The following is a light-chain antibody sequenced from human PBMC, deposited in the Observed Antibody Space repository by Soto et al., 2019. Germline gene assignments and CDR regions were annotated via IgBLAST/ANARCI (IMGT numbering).Light chain of an antibody. CDR3: QQSKDYTYT. V-gene: IGKV1-9*01. CDR2: AAS. Sequence: ISMTQSLSLPSASKAERAALTVPGSQGISSYLAWYQQKPGKAPKLLIYAASTLQSGVPSRFSGSGSVTEFTLTITSLQPDDFATYYCQQSKDYTYTFGTGTKVDIK. J-gene: IGKJ4*02. CDR1: QGISSY.